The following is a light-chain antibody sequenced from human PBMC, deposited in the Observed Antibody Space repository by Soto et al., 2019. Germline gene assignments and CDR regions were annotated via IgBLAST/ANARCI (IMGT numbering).Light chain of an antibody. CDR1: QSVSSSY. Sequence: EIVLTQSPGTLSLSPWERATLSCRASQSVSSSYLAWYQQKPGQAPRLLIYGASTRATGTPARFSGSGSGTEFTLTISSLQSEDFAVYYCQQYKNWPPITFGQGTRLEIK. J-gene: IGKJ5*01. V-gene: IGKV3-15*01. CDR2: GAS. CDR3: QQYKNWPPIT.